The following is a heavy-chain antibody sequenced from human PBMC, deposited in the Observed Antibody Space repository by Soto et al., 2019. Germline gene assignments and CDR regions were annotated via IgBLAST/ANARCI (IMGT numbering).Heavy chain of an antibody. D-gene: IGHD2-15*01. V-gene: IGHV4-30-2*01. CDR3: AAGRGYFDY. CDR1: GGSISSGGYS. CDR2: IYHSGST. J-gene: IGHJ4*02. Sequence: SETLSLTCAVSGGSISSGGYSWSWIRQPPGKGLEWIGYIYHSGSTYYNPSLKSRVTISVDRSKNQFSLKLSSVTAADTAVYYCAAGRGYFDYWGQGTLVTVSS.